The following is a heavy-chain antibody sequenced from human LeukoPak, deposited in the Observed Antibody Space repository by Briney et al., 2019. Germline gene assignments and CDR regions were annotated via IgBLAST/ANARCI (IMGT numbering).Heavy chain of an antibody. CDR1: GGTFSSYT. V-gene: IGHV1-69*04. CDR3: ARDFQTNGVCCLIWFDP. D-gene: IGHD2-8*01. Sequence: ASVKVSCKASGGTFSSYTISWVRQAPGQGLEWMGRIIPILGIANYAQKFQGRVTITADKSTSTAYMELSSLRSEDTAVYYCARDFQTNGVCCLIWFDPWGQGTLVTVSS. J-gene: IGHJ5*02. CDR2: IIPILGIA.